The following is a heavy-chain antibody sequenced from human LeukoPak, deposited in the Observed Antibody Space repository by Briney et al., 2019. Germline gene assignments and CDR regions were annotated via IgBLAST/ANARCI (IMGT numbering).Heavy chain of an antibody. J-gene: IGHJ1*01. CDR1: GGSISTYY. V-gene: IGHV4-59*01. D-gene: IGHD6-6*01. Sequence: SETLSLTRTVSGGSISTYYWNWIRQPPEKGLEWIGYIYHSGSTNYNPSLQSRVTLSVDTSKNQFSLNLNSVTAADTAVYYCARGGAARLHFQNWGQGTLVTVSS. CDR2: IYHSGST. CDR3: ARGGAARLHFQN.